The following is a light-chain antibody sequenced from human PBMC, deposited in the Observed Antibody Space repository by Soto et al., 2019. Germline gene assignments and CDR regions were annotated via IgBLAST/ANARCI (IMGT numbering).Light chain of an antibody. V-gene: IGKV3-11*01. CDR3: QQRSNWPLT. Sequence: EIVLTQSPATLSLSPGERATISCRASQSVSSYLAWYQQKPGQAPRLLIYDASNRATGIPARFSGSGSGTDFTLTISSLEPEDFAVYSCQQRSNWPLTFGGGTKVDIK. CDR1: QSVSSY. CDR2: DAS. J-gene: IGKJ4*01.